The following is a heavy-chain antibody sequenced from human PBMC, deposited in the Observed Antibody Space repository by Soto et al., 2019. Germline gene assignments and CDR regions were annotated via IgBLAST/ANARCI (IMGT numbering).Heavy chain of an antibody. Sequence: SXGSLILSCAAAGGSLTSFGMSLVRQSPGKGLEWVSTISGSGGSTYYADAVKGRFTISRDNSMGTLYLQMKSLRVEDTAIYYCAKEVSLGSTVDLGYWGQGTLVTVSS. CDR2: ISGSGGST. CDR3: AKEVSLGSTVDLGY. D-gene: IGHD7-27*01. CDR1: GGSLTSFG. J-gene: IGHJ4*02. V-gene: IGHV3-23*01.